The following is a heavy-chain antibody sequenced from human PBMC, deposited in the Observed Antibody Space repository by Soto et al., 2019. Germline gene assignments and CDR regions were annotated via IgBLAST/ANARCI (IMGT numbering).Heavy chain of an antibody. CDR2: VSSNGDVT. Sequence: PGGCMRISCSACRFSVRNFAMHWVRQAPGKGLEYVSGVSSNGDVTDYADSVKGRFTISRDNSKNTVYLQMSGLRGDDTAVYYCVKEKTIGVTGGLGYWGQGTLVTVSS. D-gene: IGHD2-8*02. CDR1: RFSVRNFA. V-gene: IGHV3-64D*08. CDR3: VKEKTIGVTGGLGY. J-gene: IGHJ4*02.